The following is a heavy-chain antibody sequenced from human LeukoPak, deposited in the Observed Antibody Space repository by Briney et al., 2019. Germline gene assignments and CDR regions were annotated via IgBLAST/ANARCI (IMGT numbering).Heavy chain of an antibody. CDR3: AKDHGLGVVPYDY. Sequence: PGGSLRLSCAASEFTFSSYAMSWVRQAPGKGLEWVSGISGSGGSTYYADSVKGRFTISRDNSKNTLYLQMNSLRAEDTAVYYCAKDHGLGVVPYDYWGQGTLVTVSS. CDR1: EFTFSSYA. D-gene: IGHD3-3*01. V-gene: IGHV3-23*01. J-gene: IGHJ4*02. CDR2: ISGSGGST.